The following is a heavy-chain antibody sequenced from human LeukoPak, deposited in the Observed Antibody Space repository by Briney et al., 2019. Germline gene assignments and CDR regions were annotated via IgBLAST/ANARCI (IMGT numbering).Heavy chain of an antibody. Sequence: SETLSLTCTVSGGSISSGSYYWSWIRQPDGKGLEWIGRIYTSGSTNYNPSLKSRVTISVDTSKNKFSLKLSSVTAADTAVYYCARGPLGLSCMDVWGKGTTVTVSS. J-gene: IGHJ6*04. CDR2: IYTSGST. CDR1: GGSISSGSYY. CDR3: ARGPLGLSCMDV. V-gene: IGHV4-61*02. D-gene: IGHD3-16*01.